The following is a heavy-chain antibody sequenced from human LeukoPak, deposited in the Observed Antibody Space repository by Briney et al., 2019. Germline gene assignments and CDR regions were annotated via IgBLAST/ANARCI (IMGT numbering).Heavy chain of an antibody. J-gene: IGHJ3*02. CDR3: ASPFRYSDAFDI. CDR1: GFTFSSYE. D-gene: IGHD2-15*01. V-gene: IGHV3-48*03. Sequence: GGSLRLSCAASGFTFSSYEMNWVRQAPGKGLEWVSYISSSGSTIYYADSVKGRFTISRDNAKNSLYLQMNSLRAEDTAVYYCASPFRYSDAFDIWGQGTMVTVSS. CDR2: ISSSGSTI.